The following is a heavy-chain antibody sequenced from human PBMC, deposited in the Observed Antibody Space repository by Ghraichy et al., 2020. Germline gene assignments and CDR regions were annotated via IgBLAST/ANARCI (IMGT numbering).Heavy chain of an antibody. V-gene: IGHV4-4*07. CDR3: ARVKGGSGWYREGVDY. Sequence: SETLSLTCTVSGGSLSSYYWSWIRQPAGKGLEWIGRIYTSGSTNYNPSLKSRVTMSVDTSKNQSSLKLSSVTAADTAVYYCARVKGGSGWYREGVDYWGQGTLVTVSS. CDR1: GGSLSSYY. CDR2: IYTSGST. D-gene: IGHD6-19*01. J-gene: IGHJ4*02.